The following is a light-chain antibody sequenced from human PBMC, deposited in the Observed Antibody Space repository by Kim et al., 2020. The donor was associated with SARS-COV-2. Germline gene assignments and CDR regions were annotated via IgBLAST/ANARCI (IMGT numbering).Light chain of an antibody. Sequence: ASVKLTCTLSSGHSSYAIAWHQQQPEKGPRYLMKLNSDGSHSKGDGITDRFSGSSSGAERYLTISSLQSDDEADYYCQTWGTGIRVFGGGTQLTVL. CDR1: SGHSSYA. J-gene: IGLJ3*02. CDR3: QTWGTGIRV. CDR2: LNSDGSH. V-gene: IGLV4-69*01.